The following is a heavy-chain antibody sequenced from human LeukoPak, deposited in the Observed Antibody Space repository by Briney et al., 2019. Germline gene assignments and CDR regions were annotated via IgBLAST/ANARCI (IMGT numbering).Heavy chain of an antibody. CDR1: GFTFSSYW. V-gene: IGHV3-7*01. Sequence: PGGSLRLSCAACGFTFSSYWMSWVRQAPGKGPEWVANIKQDGSEKYYVDSVKGRFTISRDSAKNSLYLQMNSLRAEDTAVYYCARQGSYSSSWADYWGQGTLVTVSS. J-gene: IGHJ4*02. D-gene: IGHD6-13*01. CDR3: ARQGSYSSSWADY. CDR2: IKQDGSEK.